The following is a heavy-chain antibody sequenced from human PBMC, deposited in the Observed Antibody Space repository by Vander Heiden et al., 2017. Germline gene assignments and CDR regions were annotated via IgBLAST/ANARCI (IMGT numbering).Heavy chain of an antibody. CDR1: GGSFSGYY. CDR3: ARDCSGGSCQLGVFDY. CDR2: INHSGST. D-gene: IGHD2-15*01. V-gene: IGHV4-34*01. J-gene: IGHJ4*02. Sequence: QVQLQQWGAGLLKPSETLSLACAVYGGSFSGYYWSWIRQPPGKGLEWIGEINHSGSTNYNPSLKSRVTISVDTSKNQFSLKLSSVTAADTAVYYCARDCSGGSCQLGVFDYWGQGTLVTVSS.